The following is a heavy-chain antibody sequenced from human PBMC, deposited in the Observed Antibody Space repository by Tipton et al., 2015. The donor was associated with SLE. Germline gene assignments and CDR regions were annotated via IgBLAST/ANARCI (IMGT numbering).Heavy chain of an antibody. CDR2: IYYSGST. CDR3: AREIGYGNDY. Sequence: LRLSCTVSGGSISSSGYYWGWIRQPPGKGLEWIGSIYYSGSTYYNPSLKSRVTISVDTSKNQFSLKLSSVTAADTAVYYCAREIGYGNDYWGQGTLVTVSS. CDR1: GGSISSSGYY. D-gene: IGHD5-18*01. J-gene: IGHJ4*02. V-gene: IGHV4-39*07.